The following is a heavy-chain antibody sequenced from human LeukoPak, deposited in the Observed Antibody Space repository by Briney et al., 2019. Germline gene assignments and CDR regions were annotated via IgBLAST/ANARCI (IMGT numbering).Heavy chain of an antibody. Sequence: SQTLSLTCTVSGVSTSSDSYYWSWIRQPAGKGLEWIGRFYTSGTTNYNPSLKSRVTISVDTSKNQFSLKLRSVTAADTALYYCARSELSCSGGSCPTRYAFDIWGQGTVVTASS. CDR2: FYTSGTT. J-gene: IGHJ3*02. V-gene: IGHV4-61*02. CDR3: ARSELSCSGGSCPTRYAFDI. CDR1: GVSTSSDSYY. D-gene: IGHD2-15*01.